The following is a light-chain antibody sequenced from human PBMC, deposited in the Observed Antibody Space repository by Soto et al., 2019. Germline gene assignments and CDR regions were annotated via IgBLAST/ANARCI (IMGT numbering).Light chain of an antibody. CDR1: SSNIVAGYD. Sequence: QSVLTQPPSVSGAPWQRVTISCTGSSSNIVAGYDVHWYQQLPGTAPKLLIYDNSNRPSGVPDRFSGSKSGTSASLAITGLRAEDEADYYCQSYDSSLSGHVVFGGGTKLTVL. CDR3: QSYDSSLSGHVV. J-gene: IGLJ2*01. CDR2: DNS. V-gene: IGLV1-40*01.